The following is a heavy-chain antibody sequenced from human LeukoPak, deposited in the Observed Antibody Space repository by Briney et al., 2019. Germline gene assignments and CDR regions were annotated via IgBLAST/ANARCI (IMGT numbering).Heavy chain of an antibody. Sequence: ASVKVSCKPSGYTFSDYFVHWVRQAPGQGLEWMGWINPNSGGTNYAQKFQGRVTMTRDTSISTAYMELSRLRSDDTAVYYCARNYDLGDWGQGTLVTVSS. V-gene: IGHV1-2*02. D-gene: IGHD3-3*01. J-gene: IGHJ4*02. CDR1: GYTFSDYF. CDR2: INPNSGGT. CDR3: ARNYDLGD.